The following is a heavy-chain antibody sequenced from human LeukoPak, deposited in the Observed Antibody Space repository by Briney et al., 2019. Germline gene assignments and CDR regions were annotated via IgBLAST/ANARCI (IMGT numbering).Heavy chain of an antibody. D-gene: IGHD6-19*01. Sequence: GEPLKISCKGSGYSFTSYWIAWVRQMPGKGLEWMGIIYPGDSDTRYSPSFHGQVTISATKSIYTAYLQWSSLKASDIAMFYCARRRITVAGKINSTYYYYMDVWGKGTTVTISS. CDR3: ARRRITVAGKINSTYYYYMDV. J-gene: IGHJ6*03. V-gene: IGHV5-51*01. CDR2: IYPGDSDT. CDR1: GYSFTSYW.